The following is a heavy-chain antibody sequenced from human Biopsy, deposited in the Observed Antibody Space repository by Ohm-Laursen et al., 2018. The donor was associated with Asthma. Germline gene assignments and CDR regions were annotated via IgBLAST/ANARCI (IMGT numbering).Heavy chain of an antibody. D-gene: IGHD4-17*01. CDR3: ARVASYGDIYFAIDV. CDR2: VFWSGTT. CDR1: GAYIGSRDHH. Sequence: SQTLSLTCTVGGAYIGSRDHHWSWIRQSPGTGLEWIGFVFWSGTTHYNRSLARRVSISVDTSRNQFSMTLRSVTAADSAVYFCARVASYGDIYFAIDVWGPGTTVSV. J-gene: IGHJ6*02. V-gene: IGHV4-30-4*01.